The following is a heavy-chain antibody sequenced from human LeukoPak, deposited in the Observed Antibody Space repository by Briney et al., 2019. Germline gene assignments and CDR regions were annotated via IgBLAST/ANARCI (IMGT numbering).Heavy chain of an antibody. CDR3: ARDFGSSIEYYFED. D-gene: IGHD6-19*01. CDR2: TRRSGTT. J-gene: IGHJ4*02. Sequence: PSETLSLTCSVSGGSISTYYWNWIRQPAGKGLEWIGRTRRSGTTNYNPSLKGRVTMSADTSKNQLSLKLSSVTAADTAVYYCARDFGSSIEYYFEDWGQGILVTVSS. V-gene: IGHV4-4*07. CDR1: GGSISTYY.